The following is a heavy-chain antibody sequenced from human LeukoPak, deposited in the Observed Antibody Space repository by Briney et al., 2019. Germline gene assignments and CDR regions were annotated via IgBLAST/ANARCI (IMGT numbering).Heavy chain of an antibody. CDR2: ISAYNGNT. Sequence: ASVKVSCKASGYSLTSYGISWVRQAPGQGLEWMGWISAYNGNTNYAQKLQGRVTMTTDTSTSTAYMELRSLRSDDTAVYYCARDGGDYYGSGTYYNGRFDYWGQGTLVTVSS. V-gene: IGHV1-18*01. CDR3: ARDGGDYYGSGTYYNGRFDY. CDR1: GYSLTSYG. D-gene: IGHD3-10*01. J-gene: IGHJ4*02.